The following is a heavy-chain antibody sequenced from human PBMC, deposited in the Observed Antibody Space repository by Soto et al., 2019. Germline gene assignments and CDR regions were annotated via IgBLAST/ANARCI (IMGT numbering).Heavy chain of an antibody. Sequence: QVQLVQSGSEVKKPGSSVKVSCQTSGGTFSTYSIVWVRQAPGEGLEWMGGIIHIFGTANYEQKFQDRVTITADKSTNTAFMELSSLKSEDTAMYYCASSSGNNYGVGTNYYFDYGGKGTLVTFSS. V-gene: IGHV1-69*06. J-gene: IGHJ4*02. CDR1: GGTFSTYS. D-gene: IGHD1-26*01. CDR2: IIHIFGTA. CDR3: ASSSGNNYGVGTNYYFDY.